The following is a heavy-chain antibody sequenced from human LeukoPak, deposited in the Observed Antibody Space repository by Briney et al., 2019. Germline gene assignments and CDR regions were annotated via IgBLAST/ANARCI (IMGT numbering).Heavy chain of an antibody. Sequence: GGSLRLSCAASGFTFSDYYMSWIRQAPGKGLEWVSYISSSSSYTNYADSVKGRFTISRDNAKNSLYLQMKSLKTEDTAVCYCVGAGRGSYFSFWGQGTLVTVSS. CDR1: GFTFSDYY. D-gene: IGHD3-16*01. CDR3: VGAGRGSYFSF. CDR2: ISSSSSYT. J-gene: IGHJ4*02. V-gene: IGHV3-11*03.